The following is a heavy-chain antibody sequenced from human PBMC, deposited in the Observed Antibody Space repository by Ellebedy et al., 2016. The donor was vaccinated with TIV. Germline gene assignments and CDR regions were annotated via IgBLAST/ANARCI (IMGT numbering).Heavy chain of an antibody. D-gene: IGHD6-19*01. Sequence: ASVKVSXXASGYTFTSYDINWVRQAPGQGLEWMGIINPSGGSTSYAQKFQGRVTMTRDTSTSTVYMELSSLRSEDTAVYYCARDRDSSGWYFSDAFDIWGQGTMVTVSS. CDR2: INPSGGST. CDR1: GYTFTSYD. J-gene: IGHJ3*02. CDR3: ARDRDSSGWYFSDAFDI. V-gene: IGHV1-46*01.